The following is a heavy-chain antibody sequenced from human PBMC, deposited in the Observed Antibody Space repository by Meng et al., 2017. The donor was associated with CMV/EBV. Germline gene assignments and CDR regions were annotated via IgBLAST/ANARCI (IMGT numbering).Heavy chain of an antibody. D-gene: IGHD1-26*01. J-gene: IGHJ4*02. CDR2: ISYDGSNK. V-gene: IGHV3-30*18. CDR1: FTFSSYG. CDR3: AKDDTVWTKYSGSYLADY. Sequence: FTFSSYGMPWVRQAPGKGLEWVAVISYDGSNKYYADSVKGRFTISRDNSKNTLYLQMNSLRAEDTAVYYCAKDDTVWTKYSGSYLADYWGQGTLVTVSS.